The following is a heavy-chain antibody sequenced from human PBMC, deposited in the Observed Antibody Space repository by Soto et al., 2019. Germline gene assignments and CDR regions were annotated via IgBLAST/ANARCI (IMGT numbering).Heavy chain of an antibody. V-gene: IGHV4-31*03. CDR3: ARGGDIVLVPAAPPVSFSMDV. Sequence: QVQLQESGPGLVKPSQTLSLTCTVSGGSISSGGYYWSWIRQHPGKGLEWIGYIYYSGSTYYNPSPKSRVTLPVDPSKDDCSLKLSSVTAADTAVYYCARGGDIVLVPAAPPVSFSMDVWGQGTTVTVSS. D-gene: IGHD2-2*01. CDR2: IYYSGST. J-gene: IGHJ6*02. CDR1: GGSISSGGYY.